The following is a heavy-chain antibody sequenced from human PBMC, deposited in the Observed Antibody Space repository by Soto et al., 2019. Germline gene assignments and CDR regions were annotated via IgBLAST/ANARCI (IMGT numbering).Heavy chain of an antibody. CDR1: GGTFSSYA. J-gene: IGHJ6*02. V-gene: IGHV1-69*13. CDR2: IIPIFGTA. CDR3: ARAMRCGGVCDWDYYGMDV. Sequence: SVKVSCKASGGTFSSYAISWVRQAPGQGLEWMGGIIPIFGTANYAQKFQGRVTITADESTSTAYMELSSLRSEDTAVYYCARAMRCGGVCDWDYYGMDVWGQGTTVTVSS. D-gene: IGHD2-8*02.